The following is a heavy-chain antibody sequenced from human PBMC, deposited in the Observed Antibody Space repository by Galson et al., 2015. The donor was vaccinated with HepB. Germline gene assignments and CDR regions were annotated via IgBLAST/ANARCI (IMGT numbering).Heavy chain of an antibody. CDR3: ARGPGLKFDY. V-gene: IGHV3-21*01. CDR1: GFTFSSYS. CDR2: ISSSSSYI. Sequence: SLRLSCAASGFTFSSYSMNWVRQAPGKGLEWVSSISSSSSYIYYADSVRGRFTISRDNAKNSMYLQMNSLRAEDTAVYYCARGPGLKFDYWGQGTLVTVSS. J-gene: IGHJ4*02. D-gene: IGHD5/OR15-5a*01.